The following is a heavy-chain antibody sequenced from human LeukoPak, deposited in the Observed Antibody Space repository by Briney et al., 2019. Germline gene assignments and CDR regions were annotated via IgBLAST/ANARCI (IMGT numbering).Heavy chain of an antibody. D-gene: IGHD2-21*02. CDR3: ARVPRGVVVTAGFDY. CDR1: GYSFTSHW. CDR2: IYPADSDT. J-gene: IGHJ4*02. V-gene: IGHV5-51*01. Sequence: GESLKISCKGSGYSFTSHWIGWVRQMPGKGLEWMGIIYPADSDTRYSPSIQGQVTFSVDRSIRTAYLQCNSLRPSDIGMYFCARVPRGVVVTAGFDYWGQGTRVTVSS.